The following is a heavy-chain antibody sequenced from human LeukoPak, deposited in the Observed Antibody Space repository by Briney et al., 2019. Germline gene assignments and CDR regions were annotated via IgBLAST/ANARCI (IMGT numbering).Heavy chain of an antibody. Sequence: GGSLRLSCAASGFTFSDYYMSWIRQAPGKGLEWVSYISSSGSTIYYADSVKGRFTITRDNAKNSLYLQMNSLRAEDTAVYYCASSITIFGVVSWGQGTLVTVSS. CDR1: GFTFSDYY. D-gene: IGHD3-3*01. CDR3: ASSITIFGVVS. J-gene: IGHJ4*02. V-gene: IGHV3-11*01. CDR2: ISSSGSTI.